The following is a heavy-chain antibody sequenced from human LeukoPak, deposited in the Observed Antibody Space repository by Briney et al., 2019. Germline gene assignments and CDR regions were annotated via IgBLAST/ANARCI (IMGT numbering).Heavy chain of an antibody. V-gene: IGHV4-34*01. Sequence: SETLSLTCAVYGGSFGGYYWSWIRQPPGKGLEWIGEINHSGSTNYNPSLKSRVTISVDTPKNQFSLKLSSVTAADTAVYYCASLRRGELYSLGYWGQGTLVTVSS. CDR3: ASLRRGELYSLGY. J-gene: IGHJ4*02. CDR1: GGSFGGYY. D-gene: IGHD3-16*01. CDR2: INHSGST.